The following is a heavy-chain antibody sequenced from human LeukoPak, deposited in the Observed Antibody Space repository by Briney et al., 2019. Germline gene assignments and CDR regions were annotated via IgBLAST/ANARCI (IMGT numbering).Heavy chain of an antibody. Sequence: PSETLSLTCAVYGGSFSGYYWSWTRQPPGKGLEWIGEINHSGSTNYNPSLKSRVTISVDTSKNQFSLKLSSVTAADTAVYYCARENVDIVATIRVYYFDYWGQGTLVTVSS. J-gene: IGHJ4*02. V-gene: IGHV4-34*01. CDR3: ARENVDIVATIRVYYFDY. CDR1: GGSFSGYY. D-gene: IGHD5-12*01. CDR2: INHSGST.